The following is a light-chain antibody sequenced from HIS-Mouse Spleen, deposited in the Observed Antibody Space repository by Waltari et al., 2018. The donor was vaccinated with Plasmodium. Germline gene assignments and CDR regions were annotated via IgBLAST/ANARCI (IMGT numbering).Light chain of an antibody. CDR3: SSYAGSNNLV. Sequence: QSALTQPPSASGSPGPSVTISCTGTSSDVGGSNSVSGYQQHPGKAPKLMIYEVSKRPSGVPDRFSGSKSGNTASLTVSGLQAEDEADYYCSSYAGSNNLVFGGGTKLTVL. V-gene: IGLV2-8*01. CDR2: EVS. J-gene: IGLJ2*01. CDR1: SSDVGGSNS.